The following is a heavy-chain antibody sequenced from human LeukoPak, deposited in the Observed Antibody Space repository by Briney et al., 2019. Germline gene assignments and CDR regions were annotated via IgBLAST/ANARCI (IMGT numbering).Heavy chain of an antibody. V-gene: IGHV3-23*01. CDR3: AKDPGLLATIEGDFDY. CDR2: ISGSGGSA. D-gene: IGHD5-12*01. J-gene: IGHJ4*02. Sequence: GGSLRLSCAASGFTFSSYAMSWVRQAPGKGLERVSAISGSGGSAYYAGSVKGRFTISRDNSKNTLYLQMNSLRAEDTAVYYCAKDPGLLATIEGDFDYWGQGTLVTVSS. CDR1: GFTFSSYA.